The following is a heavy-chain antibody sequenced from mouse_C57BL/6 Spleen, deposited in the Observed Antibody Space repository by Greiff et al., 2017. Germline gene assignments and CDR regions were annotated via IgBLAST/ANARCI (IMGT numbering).Heavy chain of an antibody. CDR1: GFSFNTYA. CDR3: VRHRTVGAMDY. D-gene: IGHD1-1*01. CDR2: IRSKSNNYAT. V-gene: IGHV10-1*01. J-gene: IGHJ4*01. Sequence: EVHLVESGGGLVQPKGSLKLSCAASGFSFNTYAMNWVRQAPGKGLEWVARIRSKSNNYATYYADSVKDRFTISRDDSESMLYLQMNNLKTEDTAMYYCVRHRTVGAMDYWGQGTSVTVSS.